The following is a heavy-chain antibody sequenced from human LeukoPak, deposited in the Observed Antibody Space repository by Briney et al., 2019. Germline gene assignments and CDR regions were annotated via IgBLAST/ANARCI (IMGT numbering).Heavy chain of an antibody. J-gene: IGHJ5*02. CDR3: ARYYYDSSGYYSWFDP. CDR2: ISAYNGNT. Sequence: ASVKVSCTASGYTFTSYGISWVRQAPGQGLDWMGWISAYNGNTNYAQKLQGRVTMTTDTSTSTAYMELRSLRSDDTAVYYCARYYYDSSGYYSWFDPWGQGTLVTVSS. V-gene: IGHV1-18*04. CDR1: GYTFTSYG. D-gene: IGHD3-22*01.